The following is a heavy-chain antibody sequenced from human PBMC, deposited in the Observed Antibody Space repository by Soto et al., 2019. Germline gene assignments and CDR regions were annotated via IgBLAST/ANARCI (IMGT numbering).Heavy chain of an antibody. CDR1: GYTFTSYG. CDR3: ARQLTTVTPTYFDY. CDR2: ISAYNGNT. D-gene: IGHD4-17*01. Sequence: GASVKVSCKASGYTFTSYGISWVRQAPGQGLEWMGWISAYNGNTNYAQKLQGRVTMTTDTSTSTAYMELRSLRSDDTAVYYCARQLTTVTPTYFDYWGQGTLVTVSS. V-gene: IGHV1-18*01. J-gene: IGHJ4*02.